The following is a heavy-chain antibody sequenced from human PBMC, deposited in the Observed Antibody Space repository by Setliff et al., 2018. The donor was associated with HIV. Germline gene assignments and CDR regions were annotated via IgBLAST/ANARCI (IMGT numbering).Heavy chain of an antibody. CDR1: GFSFSAYA. Sequence: GGSLRLSCAASGFSFSAYAMSWVRRAPGKGLEWLSVVLRGGSTTYYADSVKGRFTISRDNSKNTVYLQMNSLTFEDTAVYYCARALYGDSTGPYFLDYWGQGTLVTVSS. CDR2: VLRGGSTT. J-gene: IGHJ4*02. CDR3: ARALYGDSTGPYFLDY. V-gene: IGHV3-23*03. D-gene: IGHD4-17*01.